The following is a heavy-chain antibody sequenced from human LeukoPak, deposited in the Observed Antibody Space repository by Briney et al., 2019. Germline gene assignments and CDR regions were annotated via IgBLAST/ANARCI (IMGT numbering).Heavy chain of an antibody. CDR3: ARENYDFWSGYYLSNWFDP. Sequence: SETLSLTCTVSGGSISSYYWSWIRQPAGKGLEWIGYIYYSGSTNYNPSLKSRVTISVDTSKNQFSLKLSSVTAADTAVYYCARENYDFWSGYYLSNWFDPWGQGTLVTVSS. V-gene: IGHV4-59*01. D-gene: IGHD3-3*01. CDR1: GGSISSYY. J-gene: IGHJ5*02. CDR2: IYYSGST.